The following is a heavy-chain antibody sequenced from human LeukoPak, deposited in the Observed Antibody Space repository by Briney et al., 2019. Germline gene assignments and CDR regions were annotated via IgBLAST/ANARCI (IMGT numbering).Heavy chain of an antibody. D-gene: IGHD6-13*01. J-gene: IGHJ4*02. CDR2: INHSGST. CDR3: ARSGRGAAGTRYISDF. CDR1: SGSFGGYY. V-gene: IGHV4-34*01. Sequence: SETLSLTCAVYSGSFGGYYWSWIRQPPGKGLEWIGEINHSGSTNYNPSLKSRVTISVDTSKNQFSLELNSVTAADTAVYYCARSGRGAAGTRYISDFWGQGTLVTVSS.